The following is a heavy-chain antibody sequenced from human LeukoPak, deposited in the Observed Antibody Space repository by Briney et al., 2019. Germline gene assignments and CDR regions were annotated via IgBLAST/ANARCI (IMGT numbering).Heavy chain of an antibody. V-gene: IGHV1-69*05. CDR2: IIPIFGAA. CDR1: GGTFSSYA. CDR3: ARGGYNWNYDY. D-gene: IGHD1-7*01. J-gene: IGHJ4*02. Sequence: SVRVSCMASGGTFSSYAISWVRQAPGQGLEWMGRIIPIFGAANYAQKVQGRMTITTDESTSTAYMELSSLRSEGTAVYYWARGGYNWNYDYWGQGTLVTVSS.